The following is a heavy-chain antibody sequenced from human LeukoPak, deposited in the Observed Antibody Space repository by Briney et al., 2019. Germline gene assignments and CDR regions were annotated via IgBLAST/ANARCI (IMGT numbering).Heavy chain of an antibody. CDR1: GGSINRYY. CDR3: ARRLNYFDSSGYYFDY. CDR2: VYYSGST. Sequence: SETLSLTCTVSGGSINRYYWSWIRQPPGKGLEWIGFVYYSGSTSYNPSLESRLTISVDTSKNQFPLKLSSVTAADTAVYYCARRLNYFDSSGYYFDYWGLGTLVTVSS. J-gene: IGHJ4*02. D-gene: IGHD3-22*01. V-gene: IGHV4-59*01.